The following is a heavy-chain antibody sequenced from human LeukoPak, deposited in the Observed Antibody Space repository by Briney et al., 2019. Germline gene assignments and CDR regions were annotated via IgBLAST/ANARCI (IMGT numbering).Heavy chain of an antibody. CDR3: ARDPVGSGWYRWFDP. CDR2: IYSGGST. CDR1: GFTVSSNY. V-gene: IGHV3-53*01. Sequence: GGSLRLSCAASGFTVSSNYMSWVRQAPGKGLEWVSAIYSGGSTYYADSVRGRFAISRDNSKNTLYLQMTSLRAEDTAVYYCARDPVGSGWYRWFDPWGQGTLVTVSS. J-gene: IGHJ5*02. D-gene: IGHD6-19*01.